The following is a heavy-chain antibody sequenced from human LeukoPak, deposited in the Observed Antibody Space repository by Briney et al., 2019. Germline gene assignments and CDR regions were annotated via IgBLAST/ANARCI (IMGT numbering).Heavy chain of an antibody. Sequence: PGGSLRLSCAASGFNFSTNGMHWVRQAPGKGLEWVSFIRFDGTKTFYGDSVRGRFTISRDNSKNTLYLQLSGLRGDDTAVYYCARDFDDVSGNYYYIPDYWGQGTLVTVSS. CDR1: GFNFSTNG. CDR3: ARDFDDVSGNYYYIPDY. J-gene: IGHJ4*02. CDR2: IRFDGTKT. V-gene: IGHV3-30*02. D-gene: IGHD3-10*01.